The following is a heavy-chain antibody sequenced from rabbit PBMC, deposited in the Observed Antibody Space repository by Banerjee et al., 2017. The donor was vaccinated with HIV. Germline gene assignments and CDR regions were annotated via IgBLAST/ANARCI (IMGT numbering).Heavy chain of an antibody. V-gene: IGHV1S21*01. Sequence: EQLKETGGGLVQPGGSLTLSCKASGLDFSSYSMNWVRQAPGKGLEWIGYIDPVFGSTYYASWAKGRFTISKTSSTVDLKMTSLTAADTATYFCARGLVAGVLDLWGQGTLVTVS. CDR2: IDPVFGST. D-gene: IGHD3-3*01. J-gene: IGHJ3*01. CDR1: GLDFSSYS. CDR3: ARGLVAGVLDL.